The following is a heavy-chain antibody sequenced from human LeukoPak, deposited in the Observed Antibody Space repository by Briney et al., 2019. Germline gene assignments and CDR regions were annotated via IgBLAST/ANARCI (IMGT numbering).Heavy chain of an antibody. D-gene: IGHD2-2*01. J-gene: IGHJ5*02. V-gene: IGHV3-15*01. Sequence: GGSLRLSCAASGFTFSNAWMSWLRQAPGKGLEWVGRIKSKTDGGTTDYAAPVKGRFTISRDDSKNTLYLQMNSLKTEDTAVYYCTTDGVHCSSTSCSWGQGTLVTVSS. CDR2: IKSKTDGGTT. CDR1: GFTFSNAW. CDR3: TTDGVHCSSTSCS.